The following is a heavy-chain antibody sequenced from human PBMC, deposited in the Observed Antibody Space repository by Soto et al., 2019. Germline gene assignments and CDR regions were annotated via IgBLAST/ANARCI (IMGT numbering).Heavy chain of an antibody. CDR1: GGSLSSYY. CDR2: LYYSGSSGST. Sequence: SETLSLTCTVSGGSLSSYYWSWIRQPPGKGLEWIGYLYYSGSSGSTNYNPSLKSRVTISVDTSKRQFSLKLSSVTAADTAVYYCARALWPSGYFGYWGQGTLVTVSS. J-gene: IGHJ4*02. D-gene: IGHD3-10*01. CDR3: ARALWPSGYFGY. V-gene: IGHV4-59*01.